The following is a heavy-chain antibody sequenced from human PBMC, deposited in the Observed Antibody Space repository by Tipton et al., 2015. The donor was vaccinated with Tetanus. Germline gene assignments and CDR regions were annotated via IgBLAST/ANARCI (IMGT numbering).Heavy chain of an antibody. V-gene: IGHV4-31*02. Sequence: LRLSCTVSGGSISSGGYYWSWIRQHPGKGLEWTGYIYYSGTTYYNPSLKSRVTISVDTSKNQFSLKLSSVTAADTAVYYCARERVNLAVAAGFAYWGQGTLVTVSS. CDR1: GGSISSGGYY. D-gene: IGHD6-19*01. CDR3: ARERVNLAVAAGFAY. J-gene: IGHJ4*02. CDR2: IYYSGTT.